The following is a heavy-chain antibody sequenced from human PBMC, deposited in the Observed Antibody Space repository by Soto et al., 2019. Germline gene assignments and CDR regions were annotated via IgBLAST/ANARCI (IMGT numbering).Heavy chain of an antibody. CDR1: GFTFSSYW. J-gene: IGHJ4*02. CDR3: ASTPGSSYSSGYLLEGYFDY. D-gene: IGHD6-19*01. CDR2: IKQDGSEK. V-gene: IGHV3-7*01. Sequence: GGSLRLSCAASGFTFSSYWMSWVRQAPGKGLEWVANIKQDGSEKYYVDSVKGRFTISRDKAKNSLYLQMNGLRTEDTAVYYCASTPGSSYSSGYLLEGYFDYWGQGTLVTVSS.